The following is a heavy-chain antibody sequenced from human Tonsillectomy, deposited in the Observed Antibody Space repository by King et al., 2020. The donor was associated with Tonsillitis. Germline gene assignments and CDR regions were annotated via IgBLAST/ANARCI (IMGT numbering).Heavy chain of an antibody. Sequence: VQLQESGPGLVKPSETLSLTCTVSGGSISTYYWNWIRQSPGKGLEWIGYIYYSGSTNYNPSLKSRVTISVDTSKNQFSLKLSSVTAADTAVYYCASGGTWSSDYCYYYGMDVWGQGTTVTVSS. CDR3: ASGGTWSSDYCYYYGMDV. CDR2: IYYSGST. CDR1: GGSISTYY. D-gene: IGHD6-19*01. V-gene: IGHV4-59*01. J-gene: IGHJ6*02.